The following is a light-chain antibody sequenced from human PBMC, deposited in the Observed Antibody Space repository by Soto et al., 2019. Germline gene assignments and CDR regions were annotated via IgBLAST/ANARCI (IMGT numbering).Light chain of an antibody. CDR1: SRDVGAYNY. Sequence: QSALSQPRSMSESPGQSVTISCSGTSRDVGAYNYVSWYQHHPGKAPKLMIYDVTRRPSGVPDRFSGSKSSNTASLTISGLQTEDEADYYCCSHAGGYTWVFGGGTKLTVL. CDR2: DVT. J-gene: IGLJ3*02. CDR3: CSHAGGYTWV. V-gene: IGLV2-11*01.